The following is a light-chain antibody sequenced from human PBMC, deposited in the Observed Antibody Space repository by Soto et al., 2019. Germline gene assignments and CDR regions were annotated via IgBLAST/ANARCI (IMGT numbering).Light chain of an antibody. CDR3: QQYDNWPPYT. J-gene: IGKJ2*01. Sequence: EIVMTQSPVTLSVSPGERATLSCRASQTVNNFLAWYQQKPGQAPSLLIYGASIRATGIPARFSGSGSGTEFTLTISSLQSEDFAVYYCQQYDNWPPYTFGQGTKLEIK. CDR2: GAS. CDR1: QTVNNF. V-gene: IGKV3-15*01.